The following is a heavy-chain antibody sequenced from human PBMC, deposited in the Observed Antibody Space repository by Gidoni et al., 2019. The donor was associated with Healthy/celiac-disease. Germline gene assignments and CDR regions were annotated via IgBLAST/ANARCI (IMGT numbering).Heavy chain of an antibody. Sequence: QVQLVQSGAEVTKPGASGEVSCKASGYTFTSYAMHWVRQAPGQRLEWMGWINAGNGNTKYSQKFQGRGTITRDTSASTAYMELSSLRSEDTAVYYCATAGSEYYYYYGMDVWGQGTTVTVSS. CDR1: GYTFTSYA. D-gene: IGHD1-26*01. J-gene: IGHJ6*02. CDR2: INAGNGNT. V-gene: IGHV1-3*01. CDR3: ATAGSEYYYYYGMDV.